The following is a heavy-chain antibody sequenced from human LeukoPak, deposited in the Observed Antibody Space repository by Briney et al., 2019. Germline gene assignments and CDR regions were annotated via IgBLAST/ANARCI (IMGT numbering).Heavy chain of an antibody. J-gene: IGHJ3*02. CDR3: ARGPIVTSAFDI. D-gene: IGHD1-26*01. Sequence: PSETLSLTCTVSGGSISSYYWSWIRQPPGKGLEWIGYIYYSGSTNYNPSLKSRVTISVDTSKNQFSLKLSSVTAADTAVYYCARGPIVTSAFDIWGQGTMVTVSS. CDR1: GGSISSYY. CDR2: IYYSGST. V-gene: IGHV4-59*01.